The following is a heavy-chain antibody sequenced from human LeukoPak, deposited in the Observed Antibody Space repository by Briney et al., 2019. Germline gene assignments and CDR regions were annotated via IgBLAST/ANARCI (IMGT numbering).Heavy chain of an antibody. Sequence: PGGSLRLSCAASGFTFTSYTMNWVRQAPGKGLEWVSSISGSSGYLYHADSVKGRFTTSRDNAENSLYLQMSSLRAEDTAVYYCAREAVAATNTFDYWGQGTLVTVSS. D-gene: IGHD6-13*01. V-gene: IGHV3-21*01. CDR2: ISGSSGYL. J-gene: IGHJ4*02. CDR3: AREAVAATNTFDY. CDR1: GFTFTSYT.